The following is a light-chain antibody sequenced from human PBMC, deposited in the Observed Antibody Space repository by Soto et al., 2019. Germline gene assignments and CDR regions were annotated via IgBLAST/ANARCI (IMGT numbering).Light chain of an antibody. CDR1: QTISTW. Sequence: DIQMTQSPSTLSASLGDRVTITCRASQTISTWLAWYQQKPGKAPNLLIYKASSLESGVPPRFSGSGSGTEFTLTISILQPDDFATYYCQQYHSYSWTFGQGTKVDIK. CDR2: KAS. CDR3: QQYHSYSWT. J-gene: IGKJ1*01. V-gene: IGKV1-5*03.